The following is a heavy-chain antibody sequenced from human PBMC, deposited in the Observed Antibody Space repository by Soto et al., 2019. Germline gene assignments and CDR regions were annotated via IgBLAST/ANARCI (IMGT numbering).Heavy chain of an antibody. J-gene: IGHJ5*02. CDR3: TTDPSRGYDFWSGYYDYNWFDP. CDR2: ISYDGSNK. CDR1: GFTFSSYG. Sequence: GGSLRLSCTASGFTFSSYGMHWVRQSPGKGLEWVAVISYDGSNKYYADSVKGRFTISRDNSKNTLYLQMNSLRAEDTAVYYCTTDPSRGYDFWSGYYDYNWFDPWGQGTLVTVSS. V-gene: IGHV3-30*03. D-gene: IGHD3-3*01.